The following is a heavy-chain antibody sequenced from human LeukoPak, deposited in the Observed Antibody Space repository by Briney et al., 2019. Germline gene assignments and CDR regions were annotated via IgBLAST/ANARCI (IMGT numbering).Heavy chain of an antibody. CDR3: ARVPYSSYSSSWYDY. CDR1: GFTFSSYA. J-gene: IGHJ4*02. V-gene: IGHV3-23*01. CDR2: ISGSGDKT. Sequence: GGSLRLSCAASGFTFSSYAMSWVRQAPGKGLEWVSLISGSGDKTYYADSVKGRFTISRDNSKNTLYLQMNSLRAEDTAVYYCARVPYSSYSSSWYDYWGQGTLVTVSS. D-gene: IGHD6-13*01.